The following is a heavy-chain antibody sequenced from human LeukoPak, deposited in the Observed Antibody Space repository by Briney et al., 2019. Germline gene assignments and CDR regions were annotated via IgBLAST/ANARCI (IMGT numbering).Heavy chain of an antibody. V-gene: IGHV4-59*01. CDR2: IYYSGST. J-gene: IGHJ4*02. CDR1: GGSISSYY. D-gene: IGHD4-17*01. Sequence: SETLSLTCTVSGGSISSYYWSWIRQPPGKGLEWIGYIYYSGSTNYNPSLKSRVTISVDTSKNQFSLKLSSVTAADTAVYYCARVNYGDYVGLDYWGQGTLVTVSS. CDR3: ARVNYGDYVGLDY.